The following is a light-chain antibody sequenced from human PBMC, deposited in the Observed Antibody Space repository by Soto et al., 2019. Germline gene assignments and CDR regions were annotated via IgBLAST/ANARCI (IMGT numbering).Light chain of an antibody. CDR2: AAS. CDR1: QDIRNG. J-gene: IGKJ1*01. Sequence: DIQMTQSPPAMSASVGDGVTITCRASQDIRNGLAWFQQKPGQVPKRLIYAASSLQSGVPSRFSAYGSGTEFTLTISSLQPEDFATYYCLQDNEYPRTFGQGTKVEF. CDR3: LQDNEYPRT. V-gene: IGKV1-17*03.